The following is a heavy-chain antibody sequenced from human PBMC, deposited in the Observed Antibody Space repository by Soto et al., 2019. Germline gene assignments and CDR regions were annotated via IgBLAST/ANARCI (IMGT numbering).Heavy chain of an antibody. J-gene: IGHJ3*02. CDR3: ARALHPFDFNAFDI. D-gene: IGHD3-9*01. CDR1: GFTFDDYG. Sequence: GGSLRLSCAASGFTFDDYGMSWVRQAPGKGLEWVSGINWNGGSTGYADSVKGRFTISRDNAKNSLYLQMNSLRAEDTALYHCARALHPFDFNAFDIWGQGKMVTVSS. V-gene: IGHV3-20*01. CDR2: INWNGGST.